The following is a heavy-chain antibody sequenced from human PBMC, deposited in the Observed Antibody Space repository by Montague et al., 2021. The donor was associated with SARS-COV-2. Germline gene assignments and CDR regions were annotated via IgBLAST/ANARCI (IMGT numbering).Heavy chain of an antibody. CDR2: IDWDDDK. Sequence: PALVKPTQTLTLTCTFSGFSLSTSGMCASWIRQPPGKALEWLARIDWDDDKYYSTSLKTRLTISKDTSKNQVVLTMTNMDPVDIATYYCARIRYDILTGYQTLFDYWGQGTLVTVSS. V-gene: IGHV2-70*11. J-gene: IGHJ4*02. CDR1: GFSLSTSGMC. CDR3: ARIRYDILTGYQTLFDY. D-gene: IGHD3-9*01.